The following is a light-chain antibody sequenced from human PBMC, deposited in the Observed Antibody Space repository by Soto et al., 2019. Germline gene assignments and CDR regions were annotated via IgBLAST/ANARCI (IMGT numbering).Light chain of an antibody. CDR1: QSVTSSY. CDR3: QQYDSFIFT. CDR2: GAS. Sequence: EIVLTQSPGTLSLSPGERATLSCRASQSVTSSYLAWYQQKPGQAPRLLIYGASRRATGIPDRFSGGGSGTDFTLTISRLEPEDFAVYYCQQYDSFIFTFGPVTKVDIK. V-gene: IGKV3-20*01. J-gene: IGKJ3*01.